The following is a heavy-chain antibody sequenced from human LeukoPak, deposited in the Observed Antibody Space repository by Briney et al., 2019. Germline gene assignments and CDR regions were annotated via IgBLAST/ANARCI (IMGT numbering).Heavy chain of an antibody. CDR3: ARSNYYDSSGFEFDY. D-gene: IGHD3-22*01. V-gene: IGHV4-39*01. CDR2: IYYSGST. CDR1: GGSISSSSYY. J-gene: IGHJ4*02. Sequence: SETLSLTCTVSGGSISSSSYYWGWIRQPPGKGLEWIGSIYYSGSTYYNPSLKSRVTISVDTSKNQFSLKLSSVTAADTAVYYCARSNYYDSSGFEFDYWGQGTLVTVSS.